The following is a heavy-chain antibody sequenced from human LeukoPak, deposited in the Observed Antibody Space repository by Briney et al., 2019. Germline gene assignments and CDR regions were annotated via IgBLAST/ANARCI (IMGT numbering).Heavy chain of an antibody. J-gene: IGHJ4*02. CDR3: ATESRLTGCSDY. CDR1: GGSISSGDYY. CDR2: IYYSGST. V-gene: IGHV4-30-4*08. D-gene: IGHD3-9*01. Sequence: PSQTLSLTCTVSGGSISSGDYYWSWIRQPPGKGLEWIGYIYYSGSTYYNPSLKSRVTISVDTSKNQFSLKLSSVTAADTAVYYCATESRLTGCSDYWGQGTLVTVSS.